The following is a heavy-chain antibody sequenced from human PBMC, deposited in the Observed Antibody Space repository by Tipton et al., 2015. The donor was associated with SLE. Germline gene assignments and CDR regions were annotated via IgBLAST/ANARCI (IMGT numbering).Heavy chain of an antibody. V-gene: IGHV4-4*07. Sequence: LRLSCSVPGGSVNRYYWNWIRQPAGKGLEWIGRFRDSANSNYNPSLKSRVTMSIDTSNNQFSLKLTSVTAADTAVYFCAKATSSWPYYFDYWGQGALVTVSS. CDR3: AKATSSWPYYFDY. CDR1: GGSVNRYY. D-gene: IGHD6-13*01. CDR2: FRDSANS. J-gene: IGHJ4*02.